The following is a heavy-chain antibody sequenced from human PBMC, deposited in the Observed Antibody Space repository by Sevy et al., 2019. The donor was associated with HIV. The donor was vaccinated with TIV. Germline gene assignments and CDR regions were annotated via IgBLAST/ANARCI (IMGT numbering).Heavy chain of an antibody. Sequence: SETLSLTCTVSGGSISSGDYYWSWIRQPPGKGLEWIGYIYYSGSTYYNPSLKSRVTISVDTSKNQFSLKLSSVTAADTAVYYCAGSSSSSRYYYYGMDVWGQGTTVTVSS. CDR1: GGSISSGDYY. V-gene: IGHV4-30-4*01. CDR2: IYYSGST. CDR3: AGSSSSSRYYYYGMDV. J-gene: IGHJ6*02. D-gene: IGHD6-6*01.